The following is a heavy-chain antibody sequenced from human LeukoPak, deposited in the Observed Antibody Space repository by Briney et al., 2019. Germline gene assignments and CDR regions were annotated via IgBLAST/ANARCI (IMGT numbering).Heavy chain of an antibody. D-gene: IGHD6-13*01. CDR2: ISPDGTST. Sequence: GGSLRLSCSASGFTFSAYAMHWVRQAPGKRLEYVSAISPDGTSTYYADSVRGRFSISRDNSKNTLYLQMNSLRAEDTALYFCAKDIDSSSWYYFDYWGQGTLVTVSS. V-gene: IGHV3-64D*06. CDR1: GFTFSAYA. J-gene: IGHJ4*02. CDR3: AKDIDSSSWYYFDY.